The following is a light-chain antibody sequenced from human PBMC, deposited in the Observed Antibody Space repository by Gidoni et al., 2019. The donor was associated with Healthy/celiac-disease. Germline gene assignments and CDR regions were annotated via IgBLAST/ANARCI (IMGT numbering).Light chain of an antibody. J-gene: IGLJ2*01. CDR1: KLGDKY. Sequence: SYELTQPPSVSVSPGQTASITCSGDKLGDKYACWYQQQPGQSPVMVIYQDSKRPSGIPERFSGSNSGNTATLTISGTQAMDEADYYCQAWDSSIDVVFGGGTKLTVL. CDR3: QAWDSSIDVV. CDR2: QDS. V-gene: IGLV3-1*01.